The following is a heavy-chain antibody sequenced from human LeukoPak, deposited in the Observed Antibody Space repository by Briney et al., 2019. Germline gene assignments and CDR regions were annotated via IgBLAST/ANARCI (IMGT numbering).Heavy chain of an antibody. CDR2: IYPGDSDT. Sequence: GESLKISCMASGYSFSSYWIGWVRQMPGKGLEWMGLIYPGDSDTRYSPSFEGHVTISADRSIRTAYLQWSSLKASDTAIYYCVTSINTHYFDYWGQGTLVTVSS. CDR1: GYSFSSYW. CDR3: VTSINTHYFDY. J-gene: IGHJ4*02. V-gene: IGHV5-51*01.